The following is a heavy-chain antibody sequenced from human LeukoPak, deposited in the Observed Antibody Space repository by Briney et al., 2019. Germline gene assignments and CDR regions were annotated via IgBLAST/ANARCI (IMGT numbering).Heavy chain of an antibody. CDR1: AFTFSSYW. V-gene: IGHV3-7*01. Sequence: GGSLRLSCAASAFTFSSYWMSWVRQAPGKGLEWVANIKQDGSEIYYVDSVKGRFTISRDNAKNSLYLQMNSLRVEDTAVYYCARDPTYYDFWSGYSDYYYYMDVWGKGTTVSVSS. J-gene: IGHJ6*03. D-gene: IGHD3-3*01. CDR2: IKQDGSEI. CDR3: ARDPTYYDFWSGYSDYYYYMDV.